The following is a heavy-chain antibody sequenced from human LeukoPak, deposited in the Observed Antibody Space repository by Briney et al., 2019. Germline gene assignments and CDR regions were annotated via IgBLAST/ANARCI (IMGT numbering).Heavy chain of an antibody. CDR2: IKEDGSEE. J-gene: IGHJ4*02. V-gene: IGHV3-7*03. CDR1: GFTFSTYW. D-gene: IGHD2-21*01. CDR3: ARDQSRHSDY. Sequence: SXXSLRLSCAASGFTFSTYWMTWVRQAPGRGLEWVAIIKEDGSEEYYVDSVKGRFTISRDNAKNSLYLQMNSLRVEDTAVYYCARDQSRHSDYWGQGTLVTVSS.